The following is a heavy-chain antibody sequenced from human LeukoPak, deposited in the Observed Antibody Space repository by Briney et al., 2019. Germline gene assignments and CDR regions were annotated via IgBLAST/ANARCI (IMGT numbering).Heavy chain of an antibody. CDR3: ARESTMVRGVPIDC. CDR2: IWYDGSNK. Sequence: GGSLRLSCAASGFTFSSYGIHWVRQGPGKGLEWVAVIWYDGSNKYYADSVKGRFTISRDNSKNRLYLQMNSLRAEDTAVYYCARESTMVRGVPIDCWGQGTLVTVSS. V-gene: IGHV3-33*01. J-gene: IGHJ4*02. D-gene: IGHD3-10*01. CDR1: GFTFSSYG.